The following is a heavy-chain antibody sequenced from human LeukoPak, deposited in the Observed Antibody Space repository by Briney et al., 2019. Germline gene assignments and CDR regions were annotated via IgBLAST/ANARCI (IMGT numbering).Heavy chain of an antibody. J-gene: IGHJ3*02. V-gene: IGHV4-30-2*01. CDR1: GGSISSGGYS. Sequence: PSQTLSLTCAVSGGSISSGGYSWSWIRQPPGKGLEWIGYIYHSGSTYYNPSLKSRVTISVDRSKNQFSLKLSSVTAADTAVYYCAIETPHLTVTTGLGAFDIWGQGTMVTVSS. CDR2: IYHSGST. D-gene: IGHD4-17*01. CDR3: AIETPHLTVTTGLGAFDI.